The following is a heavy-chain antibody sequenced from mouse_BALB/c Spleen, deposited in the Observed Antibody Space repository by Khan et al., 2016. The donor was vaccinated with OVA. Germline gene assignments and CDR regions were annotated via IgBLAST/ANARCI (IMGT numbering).Heavy chain of an antibody. J-gene: IGHJ4*01. D-gene: IGHD2-14*01. CDR2: INTYTGEP. CDR1: GFTFTNYG. CDR3: ARVGYNGTMDF. V-gene: IGHV9-1*02. Sequence: QIQLVQSGPELKKPGETVQISCKASGFTFTNYGMNWVRQAPGKGLKWMGWINTYTGEPTFTDDFKGRFAFSLETSASTAYLQINSLKNEDMATYFCARVGYNGTMDFWGQGTSVTVSS.